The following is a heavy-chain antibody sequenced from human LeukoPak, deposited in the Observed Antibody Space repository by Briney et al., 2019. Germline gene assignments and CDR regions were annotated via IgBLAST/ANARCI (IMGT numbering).Heavy chain of an antibody. CDR1: GFTFSSYA. D-gene: IGHD2-21*02. CDR2: ISGSGGST. J-gene: IGHJ5*02. V-gene: IGHV3-23*01. Sequence: GSLRLSCAASGFTFSSYAMSWVRQAPGKGLEWVSAISGSGGSTYYADSVKGRFTISRDNSKNTLYLQMNSLRAEDTAVYYCAKGPTYCAGDCQYNWFDPWGQGTLVTVSS. CDR3: AKGPTYCAGDCQYNWFDP.